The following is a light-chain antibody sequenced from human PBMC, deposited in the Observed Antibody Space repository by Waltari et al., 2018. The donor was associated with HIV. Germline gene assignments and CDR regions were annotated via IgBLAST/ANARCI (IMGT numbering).Light chain of an antibody. CDR2: EVY. CDR1: ASDMTTFNF. J-gene: IGLJ3*02. V-gene: IGLV2-14*01. Sequence: SALTQPASVSGSPGQSITLSCTGPASDMTTFNFVSWYQQSPGRAPKLIIFEVYFRPSGVSDRFSGSKSGDTASLPISALRAEDEGDYFCSSYSTRGFVLFGGGTKVTVL. CDR3: SSYSTRGFVL.